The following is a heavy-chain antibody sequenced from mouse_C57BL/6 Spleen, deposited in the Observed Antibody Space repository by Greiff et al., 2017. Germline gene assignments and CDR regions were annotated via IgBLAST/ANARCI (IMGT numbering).Heavy chain of an antibody. D-gene: IGHD4-1*01. CDR3: ALNWDRGYYFDY. Sequence: QVQLQQPGAELVKPGASVKLSCKASGYTFTSYWMQWVKQRPGQGLEWIGEIDPSDSYTNYNQKFKGKATLTVDTSSITAYMQLSSLTSEDSAFCYCALNWDRGYYFDYWGQGTTLTVSS. CDR2: IDPSDSYT. CDR1: GYTFTSYW. V-gene: IGHV1-50*01. J-gene: IGHJ2*01.